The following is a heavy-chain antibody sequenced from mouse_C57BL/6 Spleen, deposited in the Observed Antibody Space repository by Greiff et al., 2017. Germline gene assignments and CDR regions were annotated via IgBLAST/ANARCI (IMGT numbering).Heavy chain of an antibody. D-gene: IGHD1-1*01. Sequence: EVKLMESGGDLVKPGGSLKLSCAASGFTFSSYGMSWVRQTPDKRLEWVATISSGGSYTYYPDSVKGRFTISRDNAKNTLYLQMSSLKSEDTAMYYCASLGGSSQAWFAYWGQGTLVTVSA. J-gene: IGHJ3*01. V-gene: IGHV5-6*01. CDR1: GFTFSSYG. CDR3: ASLGGSSQAWFAY. CDR2: ISSGGSYT.